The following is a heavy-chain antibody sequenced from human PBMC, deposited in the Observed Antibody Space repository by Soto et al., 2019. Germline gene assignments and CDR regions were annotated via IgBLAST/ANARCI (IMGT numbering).Heavy chain of an antibody. CDR3: ARIRGTMVLGVINLDY. V-gene: IGHV2-26*01. CDR2: IFSNDEK. D-gene: IGHD3-10*01. CDR1: GFSLSNARMG. Sequence: QVTLKESGPVLVKPTETLTLTCTVSGFSLSNARMGVSWIRQPPGKALEWLAHIFSNDEKSYSTSLKSRLTIAKDTAKGQVVLTMTNMDPVDTATYYCARIRGTMVLGVINLDYWGQGTLVTVSS. J-gene: IGHJ4*02.